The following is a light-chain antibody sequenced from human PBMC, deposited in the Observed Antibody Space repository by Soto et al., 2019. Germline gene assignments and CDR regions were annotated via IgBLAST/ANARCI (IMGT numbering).Light chain of an antibody. Sequence: DIQMTQSPSSLSASVGDRVTITCRARQNIAFYLTWYQQKPGRAPKLLIYSASSLQSAVPSRFSGSGSGTDFTLTINSLQPEDFATYYCQHSYSTPFAFGPGTRVDIK. J-gene: IGKJ3*01. V-gene: IGKV1-39*01. CDR3: QHSYSTPFA. CDR1: QNIAFY. CDR2: SAS.